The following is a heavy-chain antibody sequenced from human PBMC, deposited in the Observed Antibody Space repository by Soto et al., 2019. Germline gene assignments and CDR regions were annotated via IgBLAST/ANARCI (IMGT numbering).Heavy chain of an antibody. Sequence: QVQLVESGGGVVQPGRSLRLSCAASGFTFSSYTMHWVRQAPGKGLEWVAVISYDGSKKYYADSVKGRFTISRDNSKNTLYLQMNSLGAEDTAVYYCARQEHSSSGWFDTWGQGTLVTVSS. J-gene: IGHJ5*02. D-gene: IGHD3-22*01. CDR3: ARQEHSSSGWFDT. CDR1: GFTFSSYT. V-gene: IGHV3-30-3*01. CDR2: ISYDGSKK.